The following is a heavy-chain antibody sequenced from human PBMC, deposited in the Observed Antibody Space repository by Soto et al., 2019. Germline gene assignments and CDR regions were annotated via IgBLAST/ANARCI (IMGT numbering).Heavy chain of an antibody. V-gene: IGHV3-33*01. CDR1: GFTFSSYG. CDR3: ARGASAVAAALDY. J-gene: IGHJ4*02. CDR2: IWHDGSNK. D-gene: IGHD6-19*01. Sequence: QVQLVESGGGVVQPGRSLRLSCAASGFTFSSYGMHWVRQAPGKGLEWVAFIWHDGSNKYYTDSVKGRFTISRDNSKNTVFLQMSSLSAEDTAVYYCARGASAVAAALDYWAQGPLVSVSS.